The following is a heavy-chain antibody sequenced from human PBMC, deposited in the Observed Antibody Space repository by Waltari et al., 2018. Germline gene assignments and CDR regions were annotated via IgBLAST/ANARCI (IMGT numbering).Heavy chain of an antibody. D-gene: IGHD2-2*02. Sequence: QVQLVQSGAEVKKPGSSVKVSCKASGGTFSSYAISWVRQAPGQGLEWMGGIIPIFGTANYAQKFQGRVTITADESTSTAYLELSSLRSEDTAVYYCAGVGYCSSTNCYISTDWGQGTLVTVSS. CDR1: GGTFSSYA. V-gene: IGHV1-69*01. CDR3: AGVGYCSSTNCYISTD. CDR2: IIPIFGTA. J-gene: IGHJ4*02.